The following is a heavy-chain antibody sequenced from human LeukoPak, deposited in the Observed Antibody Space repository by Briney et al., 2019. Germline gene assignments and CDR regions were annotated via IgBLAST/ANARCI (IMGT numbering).Heavy chain of an antibody. CDR2: IRYDGSNK. J-gene: IGHJ6*03. D-gene: IGHD6-19*01. CDR1: GFTFSSYG. CDR3: AKDFKTGYSSGWYPSYYYYYMDV. Sequence: GGSLRPSCAASGFTFSSYGMHWVRQAPGKGLEWVAFIRYDGSNKYYADSVKGRFTISRDNSKNTLYLQMNSLRAEDTAVYYCAKDFKTGYSSGWYPSYYYYYMDVWGKGTTVTISS. V-gene: IGHV3-30*02.